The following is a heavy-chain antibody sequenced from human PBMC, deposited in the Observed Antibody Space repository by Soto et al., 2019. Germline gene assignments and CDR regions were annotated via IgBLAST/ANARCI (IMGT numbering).Heavy chain of an antibody. D-gene: IGHD2-2*01. J-gene: IGHJ4*02. Sequence: QSQTLSLTCAISGDSVSRYSAVWIWIRQSPLRGLEWLGRTYYRSEWYSDYAVSVKSRITINPDTSKNQFSLQLNSVTPEDTAVYYCARGNYHFDSWGQGTLVTVSS. CDR3: ARGNYHFDS. CDR2: TYYRSEWYS. V-gene: IGHV6-1*01. CDR1: GDSVSRYSAV.